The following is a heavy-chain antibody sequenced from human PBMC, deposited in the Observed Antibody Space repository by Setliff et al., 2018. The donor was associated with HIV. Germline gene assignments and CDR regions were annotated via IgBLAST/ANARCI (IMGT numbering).Heavy chain of an antibody. CDR1: KFTFKDHW. CDR3: ARAVMRSLDY. V-gene: IGHV3-7*04. J-gene: IGHJ4*02. Sequence: PGGSLRLSCEASKFTFKDHWMAWVRRVPGKGLEWVAHTNPDGREVNYGDAVRGRFTISRDNTKNSLFLQMSGLRVDDTAVYFCARAVMRSLDYWGQGTLVTVSS. D-gene: IGHD2-21*01. CDR2: TNPDGREV.